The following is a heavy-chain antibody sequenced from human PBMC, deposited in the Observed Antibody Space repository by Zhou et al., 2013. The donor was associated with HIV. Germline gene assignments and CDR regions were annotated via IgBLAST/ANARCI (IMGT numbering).Heavy chain of an antibody. Sequence: QVQLVQSGAEVKKPGSSVKVSCKASGGTFSSYAISWVRQAPGQGLEWMGGIIPIFGTANYAQKFQGRVTITTDESTSTAYMELSSLRSEDTAVYYCARIVVVPAAMGGWFDPWGQGTLVTVSS. J-gene: IGHJ5*02. V-gene: IGHV1-69*05. CDR1: GGTFSSYA. CDR3: ARIVVVPAAMGGWFDP. D-gene: IGHD2-2*01. CDR2: IIPIFGTA.